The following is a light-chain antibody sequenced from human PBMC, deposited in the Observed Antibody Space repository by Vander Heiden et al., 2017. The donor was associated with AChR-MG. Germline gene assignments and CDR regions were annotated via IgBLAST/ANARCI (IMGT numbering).Light chain of an antibody. V-gene: IGLV1-40*01. J-gene: IGLJ3*02. CDR2: SNV. CDR1: GFNIAAPSG. CDR3: QSYDTTLSAWV. Sequence: QSVLTQPPSISGTPGQRVTSSCDGNGFNIAAPSGVHWYQQHPAAAPKLLIFSNVNRPSGVPDRFSGSKSGSSASLAITGVQTEDEADYYCQSYDTTLSAWVFGGGTRLTVL.